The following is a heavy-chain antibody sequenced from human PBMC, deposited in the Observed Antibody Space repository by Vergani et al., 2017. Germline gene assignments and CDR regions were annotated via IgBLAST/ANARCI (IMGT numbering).Heavy chain of an antibody. CDR2: IWYDGSNK. J-gene: IGHJ6*03. CDR3: ARDRQPLAYSYYYMDV. CDR1: GFTFSNYA. Sequence: QVQLVESGGGVVQPGRSLRLSCAASGFTFSNYAMNWVRQAPGKGLDWVAIIWYDGSNKYYADSVESRFTISRDNSKNTLYLQMNSLRAEDTAVYYCARDRQPLAYSYYYMDVWRKGTTVTVSS. V-gene: IGHV3-33*01. D-gene: IGHD6-13*01.